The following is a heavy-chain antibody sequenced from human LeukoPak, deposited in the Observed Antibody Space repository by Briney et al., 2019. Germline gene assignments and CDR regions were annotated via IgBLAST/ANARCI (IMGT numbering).Heavy chain of an antibody. D-gene: IGHD5-24*01. J-gene: IGHJ4*02. CDR3: ASGGPEMATIGGDYFDY. V-gene: IGHV1-69*04. CDR1: GGTFSSYA. Sequence: SVKVSCKASGGTFSSYAISWVRQAPGQGLEWMGRIIPIFGIANYAQKFQGRVTITADKSTSTAYMEPSSLRSEDTAVYYCASGGPEMATIGGDYFDYWGQGTLVTVSP. CDR2: IIPIFGIA.